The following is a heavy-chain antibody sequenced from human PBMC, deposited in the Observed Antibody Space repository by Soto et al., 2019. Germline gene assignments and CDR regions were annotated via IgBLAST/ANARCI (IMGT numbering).Heavy chain of an antibody. J-gene: IGHJ6*02. V-gene: IGHV3-48*02. Sequence: GGSLRLSCAASGFISSTYSMNWVRQAPGKGLEWVSYISGSSSIVYYADSVKGRFTISRDNAKNSLYLQMNSLRDEDTAVYYCARDLRAGGYSDYYYYGMDAWGQGTTVTVSS. CDR2: ISGSSSIV. D-gene: IGHD3-22*01. CDR3: ARDLRAGGYSDYYYYGMDA. CDR1: GFISSTYS.